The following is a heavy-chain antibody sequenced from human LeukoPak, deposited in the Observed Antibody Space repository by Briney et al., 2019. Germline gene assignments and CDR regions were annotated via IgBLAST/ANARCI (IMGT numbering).Heavy chain of an antibody. V-gene: IGHV4-39*07. J-gene: IGHJ4*02. Sequence: SETLSLTCTVSGGSISSSSYYWGWIRQPPGKGLEWIGSIYYSGSTYYNPSLKSRVTMSVDTSKNQFSLKLSSVTAADTAVYYCTRDSLVATTFSYWGQGTLVTVSS. CDR1: GGSISSSSYY. D-gene: IGHD5-12*01. CDR2: IYYSGST. CDR3: TRDSLVATTFSY.